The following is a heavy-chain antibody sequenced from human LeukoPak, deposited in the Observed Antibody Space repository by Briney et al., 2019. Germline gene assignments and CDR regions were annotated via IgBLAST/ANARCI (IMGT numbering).Heavy chain of an antibody. CDR3: AREQIEIAFDI. J-gene: IGHJ3*02. CDR1: GYTFTGYY. V-gene: IGHV7-4-1*02. D-gene: IGHD5-24*01. Sequence: ASVKVSCKASGYTFTGYYMHWVRQAPGQGLEWMGWINTNTGNPTYAQGFTGRFVFSLDTSVSTAYLQISSLKAEDTAVYYCAREQIEIAFDIWGQGTMVTVSS. CDR2: INTNTGNP.